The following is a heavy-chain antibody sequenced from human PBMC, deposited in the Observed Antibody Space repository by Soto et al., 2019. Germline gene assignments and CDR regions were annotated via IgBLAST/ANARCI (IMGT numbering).Heavy chain of an antibody. CDR1: GFTMRNYG. CDR2: LRDDADDA. V-gene: IGHV3-33*01. J-gene: IGHJ5*02. D-gene: IGHD6-19*01. CDR3: ARPYSSNSNWFDP. Sequence: GGSLRLSCAASGFTMRNYGMHWVRQAPGKGLEWVAVLRDDADDAYYADSVKGRFTISSDNSKNTLYLQMSTLRVEDTAVYYCARPYSSNSNWFDPWGQGTLVTVSS.